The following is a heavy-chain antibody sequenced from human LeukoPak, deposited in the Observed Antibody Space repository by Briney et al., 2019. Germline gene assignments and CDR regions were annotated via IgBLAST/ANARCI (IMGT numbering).Heavy chain of an antibody. CDR1: GFTFDDYA. CDR3: SKDMRYSSSSGFDY. V-gene: IGHV3-9*01. J-gene: IGHJ4*02. D-gene: IGHD6-6*01. CDR2: IGWNSGGI. Sequence: GGSLRLSCAASGFTFDDYAMHWVRQAPGKGLEWVSGIGWNSGGIGYADSVKGRFTISRDNDKKSLYLQMNSLRAEDTALYYCSKDMRYSSSSGFDYWGQGTLVTVSS.